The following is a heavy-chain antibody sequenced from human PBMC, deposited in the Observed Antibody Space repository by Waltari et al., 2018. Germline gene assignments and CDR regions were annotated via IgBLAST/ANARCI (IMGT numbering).Heavy chain of an antibody. D-gene: IGHD6-13*01. Sequence: QVQLQESGPGLVKPSETLSLTCTVSGGSISSYYWSWIRQPAGKGLEWIGRIYTSGGTNYNPSLKSRVTMSVDTSKNQFSLKLSSVTAADTAVYYCARSSAAAGYYYYYYMDVWGKGTTVTISS. J-gene: IGHJ6*03. CDR2: IYTSGGT. CDR1: GGSISSYY. V-gene: IGHV4-4*07. CDR3: ARSSAAAGYYYYYYMDV.